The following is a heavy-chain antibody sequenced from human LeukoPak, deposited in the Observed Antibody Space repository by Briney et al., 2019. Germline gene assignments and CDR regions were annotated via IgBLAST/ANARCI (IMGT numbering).Heavy chain of an antibody. CDR3: ASGELDSLYYFDY. CDR1: GFTLSTYL. J-gene: IGHJ4*02. V-gene: IGHV3-74*01. CDR2: IHGDGIST. D-gene: IGHD1-1*01. Sequence: GGSLRLSCAPSGFTLSTYLMHCVRQAPGKGLVWVSRIHGDGISTTYADSVKGRFTISRDNAKNTLYLQMNTLRDEDTAVYFRASGELDSLYYFDYWGQGTLVTVSS.